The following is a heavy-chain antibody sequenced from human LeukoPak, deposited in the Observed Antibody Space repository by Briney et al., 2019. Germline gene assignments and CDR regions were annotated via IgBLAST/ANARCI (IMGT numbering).Heavy chain of an antibody. CDR2: INPSGGSP. CDR3: ARAQGSYYHYYMDV. Sequence: ASVKVSCKASGYTFTSYHLHWVRQAPGQGLEWMGIINPSGGSPNYAQKFQGRVTMTRDMSTSTVNMELSSLRSEDTAVYYCARAQGSYYHYYMDVWGKGTTGTVSS. J-gene: IGHJ6*03. CDR1: GYTFTSYH. V-gene: IGHV1-46*01. D-gene: IGHD1-26*01.